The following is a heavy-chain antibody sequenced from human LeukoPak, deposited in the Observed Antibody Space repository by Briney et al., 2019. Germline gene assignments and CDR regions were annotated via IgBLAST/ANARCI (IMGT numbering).Heavy chain of an antibody. J-gene: IGHJ4*02. CDR3: ARIPTVTTAIPIYYFDY. CDR2: IYHSGST. D-gene: IGHD4-17*01. CDR1: GYSISSGYY. Sequence: TSETLSLTCTVSGYSISSGYYWGWIRQPPGKGLEWIGSIYHSGSTYYNPSLKSRVTISVDTSKNQFSLKLSSVTAADTAVYYCARIPTVTTAIPIYYFDYWGQGTLVTVSS. V-gene: IGHV4-38-2*02.